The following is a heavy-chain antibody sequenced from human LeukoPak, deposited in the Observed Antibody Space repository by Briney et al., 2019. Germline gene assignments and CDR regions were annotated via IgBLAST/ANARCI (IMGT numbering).Heavy chain of an antibody. V-gene: IGHV4-34*01. D-gene: IGHD6-13*01. CDR1: GGSFSGYY. J-gene: IGHJ6*03. CDR3: ARESIAAAGTWYCYYYMDV. Sequence: PSETLSLTCAVYGGSFSGYYWSWFRHPPGKGLEWSGEINHTGSTNYNPSLKSRVTISVDTSKNQFSLKLSSVTAADTAVYYCARESIAAAGTWYCYYYMDVWGKGTTVTVSS. CDR2: INHTGST.